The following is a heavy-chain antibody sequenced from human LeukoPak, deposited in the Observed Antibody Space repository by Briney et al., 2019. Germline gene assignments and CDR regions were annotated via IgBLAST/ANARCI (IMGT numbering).Heavy chain of an antibody. D-gene: IGHD3-3*01. J-gene: IGHJ5*02. CDR1: GGSISSYY. CDR3: ARDLVYYDFWSGYYTGPSGWFDP. CDR2: IYYSGST. V-gene: IGHV4-59*01. Sequence: SETLSLTCTVSGGSISSYYWSWIRQPPGKGLEWIGYIYYSGSTNYNPSLKSRVTISVDTSKNQFSLKLSSVTAADTAVYYCARDLVYYDFWSGYYTGPSGWFDPWGQGTLVTVSS.